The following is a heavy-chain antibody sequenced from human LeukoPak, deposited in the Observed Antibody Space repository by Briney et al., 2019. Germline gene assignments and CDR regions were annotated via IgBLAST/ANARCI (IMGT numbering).Heavy chain of an antibody. CDR3: ARRPPWWQDPGITFDI. Sequence: PSETLSLTCTVSGGSISSRPSYCGWIRQPPGKGLEWIGSMYYSGGTNYNPSLRSRVTMSVDTSKNQFSLKLSSVTAADTAVYYCARRPPWWQDPGITFDIWGQGTMVTVSS. CDR1: GGSISSRPSY. CDR2: MYYSGGT. D-gene: IGHD2-15*01. V-gene: IGHV4-39*01. J-gene: IGHJ3*02.